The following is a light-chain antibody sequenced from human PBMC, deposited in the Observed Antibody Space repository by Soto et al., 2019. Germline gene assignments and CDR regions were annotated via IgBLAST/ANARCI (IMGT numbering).Light chain of an antibody. CDR2: RAS. CDR1: QDISNY. CDR3: QQYDNRPSYT. Sequence: DIPMSQSPSSLSASVGDRVTITCQASQDISNYLNWYQHKPGKAPKLLIFRASNLETGVPSRFSGGGSGTQFTFTISSLQPEDIATYYCQQYDNRPSYTFGPGTKLEIK. J-gene: IGKJ2*01. V-gene: IGKV1-33*01.